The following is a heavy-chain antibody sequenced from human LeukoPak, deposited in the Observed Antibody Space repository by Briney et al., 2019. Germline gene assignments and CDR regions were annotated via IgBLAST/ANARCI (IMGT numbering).Heavy chain of an antibody. J-gene: IGHJ3*02. Sequence: PGGSLRLSCAASGFTISSYWMHWVRQAPGKGLVWVSRINGDGSTTTYADSVKGRFTISRDNAKNTLYLQLNSLRAEDTAVYYCARSDNGFDIWGHGTMVTVSS. CDR1: GFTISSYW. V-gene: IGHV3-74*01. CDR2: INGDGSTT. D-gene: IGHD5-12*01. CDR3: ARSDNGFDI.